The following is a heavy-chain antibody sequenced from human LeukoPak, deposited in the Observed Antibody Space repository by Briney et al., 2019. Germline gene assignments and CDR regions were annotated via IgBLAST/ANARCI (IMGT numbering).Heavy chain of an antibody. CDR1: GFTFSSYA. J-gene: IGHJ4*02. CDR3: AKDGSGSYFGY. Sequence: GSLRLFWAASGFTFSSYAMSWVRQAPGKGLEWVSAISGSGGSTYYADSVKGRFTISRDNSKNTLYLQMNSLRAEDTAVYYCAKDGSGSYFGYWGQGTLVTVSS. D-gene: IGHD3-10*01. CDR2: ISGSGGST. V-gene: IGHV3-23*01.